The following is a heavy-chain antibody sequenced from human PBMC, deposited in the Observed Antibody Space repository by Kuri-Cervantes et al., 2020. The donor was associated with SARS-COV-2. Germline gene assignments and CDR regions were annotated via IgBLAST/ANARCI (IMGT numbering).Heavy chain of an antibody. CDR2: IRSKAYGGTT. D-gene: IGHD3-3*01. V-gene: IGHV3-49*04. J-gene: IGHJ4*02. CDR1: GFIFGDYA. Sequence: GGSLRLSCTVSGFIFGDYAMSWVRQAPGKGLEWVGFIRSKAYGGTTEYAASVKGRFTISRDDSKSIAYLQMNSLKTEDTAVYYCTREYRITDFWSGYYTVDYWGQGTLVTVSS. CDR3: TREYRITDFWSGYYTVDY.